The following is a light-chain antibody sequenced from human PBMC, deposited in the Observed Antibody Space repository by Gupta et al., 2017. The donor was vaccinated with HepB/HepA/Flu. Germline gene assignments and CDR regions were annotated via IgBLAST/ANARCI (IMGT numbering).Light chain of an antibody. CDR1: QEVANS. CDR3: QQSDNVPST. J-gene: IGKJ2*01. V-gene: IGKV1-39*01. CDR2: AAS. Sequence: DIQVTQFPSSLSASVGDRVTITCRASQEVANSLNWYQQKPGKAPNLLIYAASTVQSGVPSRFSGSKSGTDFTLTISKLQPEDFATYCCQQSDNVPSTFGRGTKLDMK.